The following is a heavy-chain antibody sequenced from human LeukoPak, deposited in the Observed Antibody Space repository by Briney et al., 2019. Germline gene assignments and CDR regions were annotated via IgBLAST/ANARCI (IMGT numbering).Heavy chain of an antibody. Sequence: ASVKVSCKASGGTFSSYAISWVRQAPGQGLEWMGGIIPIFGTANYAQKFQGRVTITADESTSTAYMEVSSLRSEDTAVYYCARARRDCTNGVCPFYYYLDVWGKGTTVTVSS. D-gene: IGHD2-8*01. CDR3: ARARRDCTNGVCPFYYYLDV. CDR1: GGTFSSYA. J-gene: IGHJ6*03. CDR2: IIPIFGTA. V-gene: IGHV1-69*13.